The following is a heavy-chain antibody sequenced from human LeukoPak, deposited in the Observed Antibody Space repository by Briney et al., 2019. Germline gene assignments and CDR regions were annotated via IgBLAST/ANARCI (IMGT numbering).Heavy chain of an antibody. V-gene: IGHV4-59*01. CDR1: GGSISTYY. CDR3: ARSKPDSSGYSGNWFDP. Sequence: SETLSLTCTVSGGSISTYYWSWIRQPPGKGLEWIGYIYHSGSTNYNPSLKSRVTISVDTSRNQFYLKLSSVTAADTAVYYCARSKPDSSGYSGNWFDPWGQGTLVTVSS. J-gene: IGHJ5*02. D-gene: IGHD3-22*01. CDR2: IYHSGST.